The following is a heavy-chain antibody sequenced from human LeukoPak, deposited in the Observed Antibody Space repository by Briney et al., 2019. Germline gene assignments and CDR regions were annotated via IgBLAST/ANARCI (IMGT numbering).Heavy chain of an antibody. Sequence: GWSLRLSCAASGFTFSIFWMHWVRRAPGQGPVWVSRINSDGSSTDYADSVKGRFTVSRDNAKNTLYLQMNSLRTEDTAVYYCARRWAVAAVDYWGQGTLVTVSS. V-gene: IGHV3-74*01. CDR3: ARRWAVAAVDY. D-gene: IGHD6-19*01. CDR2: INSDGSST. J-gene: IGHJ4*02. CDR1: GFTFSIFW.